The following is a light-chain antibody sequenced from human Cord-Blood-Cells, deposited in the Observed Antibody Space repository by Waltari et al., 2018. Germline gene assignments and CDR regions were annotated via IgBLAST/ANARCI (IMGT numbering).Light chain of an antibody. V-gene: IGLV2-11*01. J-gene: IGLJ3*02. CDR3: CSYAGSYTWV. CDR1: SSDGGGYNY. Sequence: QSALTQPRSVSGSPGQSATISCTGTSSDGGGYNYVSWYQQHPGKAPKLMIDDVSKRPSGVPDRFSGSKSGNTASLTISGLQAEDEADYYCCSYAGSYTWVFGGGTKLTVL. CDR2: DVS.